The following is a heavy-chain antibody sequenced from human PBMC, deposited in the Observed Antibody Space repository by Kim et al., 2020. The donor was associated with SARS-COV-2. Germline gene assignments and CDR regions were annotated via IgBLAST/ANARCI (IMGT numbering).Heavy chain of an antibody. V-gene: IGHV1-69*01. Sequence: NYAQKCQGRVTITADESTSTAYMELSSLRSEDTAVYYCARTRAEYFCLDYWGQGTLVTVSS. J-gene: IGHJ4*02. D-gene: IGHD2-2*01. CDR3: ARTRAEYFCLDY.